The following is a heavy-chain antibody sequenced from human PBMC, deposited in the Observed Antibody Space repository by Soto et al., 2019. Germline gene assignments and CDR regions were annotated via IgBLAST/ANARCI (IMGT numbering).Heavy chain of an antibody. V-gene: IGHV3-48*01. CDR3: AREKKYYGSGSYRY. Sequence: EVQLVESGGGLVQPGGSLRLSCAASGFTFSSYSMNWVRQAQGKGLEWVSYISSSSSTIYYADSVTGRFTISRDNSKNSLYLQINSRRAENTAVYYCAREKKYYGSGSYRYWGQGTLVNVSS. CDR2: ISSSSSTI. J-gene: IGHJ4*02. D-gene: IGHD3-10*01. CDR1: GFTFSSYS.